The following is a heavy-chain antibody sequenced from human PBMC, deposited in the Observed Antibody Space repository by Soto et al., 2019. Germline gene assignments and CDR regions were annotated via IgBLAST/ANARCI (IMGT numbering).Heavy chain of an antibody. CDR1: GFTFSSYS. CDR3: ARDPYSSSPCGYEDWFDP. V-gene: IGHV3-48*04. D-gene: IGHD6-6*01. CDR2: ISRSSSNI. J-gene: IGHJ5*02. Sequence: EVQLVESGGVLVQPGGSLRLSCAASGFTFSSYSMNWFRQAPGNGLEWVSYISRSSSNIYYADFVKGRFTISRDNAKNSLYLQINSLRAEDTAVYYCARDPYSSSPCGYEDWFDPWGHGTLVTVSS.